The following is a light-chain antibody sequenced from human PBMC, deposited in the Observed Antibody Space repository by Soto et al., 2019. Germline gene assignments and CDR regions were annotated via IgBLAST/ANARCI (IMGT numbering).Light chain of an antibody. Sequence: QSVLTQPPSASGSPGQSVTISCTGTSSDVGGYNYVSWYQQHPGKAPKLMIYGVSNRPSGVSDRFSGSKSGNTASLPISGLRAEDEDDYYCRSYTTISTFGGGTKVTVL. CDR1: SSDVGGYNY. V-gene: IGLV2-14*01. CDR2: GVS. CDR3: RSYTTIST. J-gene: IGLJ2*01.